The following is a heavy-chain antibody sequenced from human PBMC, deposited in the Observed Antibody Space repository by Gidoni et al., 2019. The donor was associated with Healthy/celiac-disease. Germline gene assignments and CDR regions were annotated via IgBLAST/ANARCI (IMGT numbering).Heavy chain of an antibody. CDR1: GGSISSSSYY. D-gene: IGHD3-22*01. CDR3: ARHITMIVDQLGGFDY. J-gene: IGHJ4*02. CDR2: IYYSGST. Sequence: QLQLQESGPGLVKPSETPSLTCTVSGGSISSSSYYWGWIRQPPGKGLEWIGSIYYSGSTYYNPSLKSRVTISVDTSKNQFSLKLSSVTAADTAVYYCARHITMIVDQLGGFDYWGQGTLVTVSS. V-gene: IGHV4-39*01.